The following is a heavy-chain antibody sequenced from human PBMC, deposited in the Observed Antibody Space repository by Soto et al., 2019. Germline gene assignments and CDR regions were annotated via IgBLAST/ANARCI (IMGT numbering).Heavy chain of an antibody. J-gene: IGHJ3*01. Sequence: GGSLRLSFAASGFNFSSDVMNWVRQTPGKGLEWVASIFGSGITTYYADSVKGRFTISRDNSKNTLHLQLNSLRAEDTALYYCAKSQSGSFFAAFDLWGQGSLVTVSS. CDR1: GFNFSSDV. CDR2: IFGSGITT. D-gene: IGHD1-26*01. V-gene: IGHV3-23*01. CDR3: AKSQSGSFFAAFDL.